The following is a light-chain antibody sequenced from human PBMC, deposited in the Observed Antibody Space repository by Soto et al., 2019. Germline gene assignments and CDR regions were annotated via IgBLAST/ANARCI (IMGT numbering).Light chain of an antibody. CDR3: LQDYNYPWT. CDR2: AAS. V-gene: IGKV1-6*01. CDR1: QGIRND. J-gene: IGKJ1*01. Sequence: AIRMTQSPSSLSASVGDRVTITCRASQGIRNDLGWYQQKPGKAPKLLIYAASSLQSGVPSRFSGSGSGTDFTLNISSLQPEDFATYYCLQDYNYPWTFGQGTKVEIK.